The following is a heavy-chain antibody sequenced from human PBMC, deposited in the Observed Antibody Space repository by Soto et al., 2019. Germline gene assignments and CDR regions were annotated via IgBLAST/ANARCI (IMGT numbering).Heavy chain of an antibody. CDR1: GYSFTSYW. CDR2: IDPSDSYT. D-gene: IGHD1-26*01. Sequence: RGESLKISCKGSGYSFTSYWISWVRQMPGKGLEWMGRIDPSDSYTNYSPSFQGHVTISADKSISTAYLQWSSLKASDTAMYYCAGHDPGHKKTGSYYGMDVWGQGTTVTVSS. J-gene: IGHJ6*02. CDR3: AGHDPGHKKTGSYYGMDV. V-gene: IGHV5-10-1*01.